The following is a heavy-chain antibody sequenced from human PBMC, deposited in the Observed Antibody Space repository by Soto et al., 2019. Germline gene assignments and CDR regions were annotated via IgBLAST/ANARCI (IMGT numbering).Heavy chain of an antibody. D-gene: IGHD6-13*01. CDR3: ARDPIIAAAAKDNWFDP. Sequence: ASVKVSCKASGYTFTGYYMHCERQAPGQVLEWMGWINPNSGGTNYAQKFQGRVTMTRDTSISTAYMELSRLRSDDTAVYYCARDPIIAAAAKDNWFDPWGQGTLVTVSS. J-gene: IGHJ5*02. CDR1: GYTFTGYY. CDR2: INPNSGGT. V-gene: IGHV1-2*02.